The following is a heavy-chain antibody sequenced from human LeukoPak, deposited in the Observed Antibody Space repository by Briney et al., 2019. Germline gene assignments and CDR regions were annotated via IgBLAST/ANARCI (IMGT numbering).Heavy chain of an antibody. Sequence: SETLSLTCTVSGGSISSGGYYWSWIRQHPGKGLEWIGYIYYSGSTSFNPSLKSRVTISVDTSKNQFSLKLSSVTAADTAVYYCAGGPNCSGGSCLKYWGQGTLVTVSS. V-gene: IGHV4-31*03. D-gene: IGHD2-15*01. CDR2: IYYSGST. CDR3: AGGPNCSGGSCLKY. CDR1: GGSISSGGYY. J-gene: IGHJ4*02.